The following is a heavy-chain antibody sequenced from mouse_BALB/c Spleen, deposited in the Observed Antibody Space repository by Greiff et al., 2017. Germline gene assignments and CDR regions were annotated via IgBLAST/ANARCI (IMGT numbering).Heavy chain of an antibody. Sequence: QVQLKESGAELVRPGVSVKISCKGSGYTFTDYAMHWVKQSHAKSLEWIGVISTYYGDASYNQKFKGKATMTVDKSSSTAYMHLNSLTSEDSAVYYCARGGYYDYDDAMDYWGQGTSVTVSS. D-gene: IGHD2-4*01. CDR1: GYTFTDYA. V-gene: IGHV1S137*01. CDR3: ARGGYYDYDDAMDY. CDR2: ISTYYGDA. J-gene: IGHJ4*01.